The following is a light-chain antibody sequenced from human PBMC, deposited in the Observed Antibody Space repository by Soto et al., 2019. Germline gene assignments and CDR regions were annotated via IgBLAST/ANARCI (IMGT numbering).Light chain of an antibody. CDR1: QRISRW. CDR2: YAS. V-gene: IGKV1-5*01. Sequence: GDRVTSTCRSSQRISRWLAWYQQKPGKAPKLLIYYASSLESGVPSRFSGSGSGTGFTLTISSLQPDALAPYFCHRYKHYSELTVGGGTEVEIK. J-gene: IGKJ4*01. CDR3: HRYKHYSELT.